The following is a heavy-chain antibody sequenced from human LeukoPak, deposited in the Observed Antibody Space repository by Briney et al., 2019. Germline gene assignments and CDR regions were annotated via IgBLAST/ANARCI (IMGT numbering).Heavy chain of an antibody. CDR3: AKDPGRVRGVIY. Sequence: GGSLRLSCAASGFTFSSYAMHWVRQAPGKGLEWVAVISYDGSNKYYADSVKGRFTISRDNSKNTLYLQMNSLRAEDTAVYYCAKDPGRVRGVIYWGQGTLVTVSS. J-gene: IGHJ4*02. CDR2: ISYDGSNK. CDR1: GFTFSSYA. D-gene: IGHD3-10*02. V-gene: IGHV3-30*04.